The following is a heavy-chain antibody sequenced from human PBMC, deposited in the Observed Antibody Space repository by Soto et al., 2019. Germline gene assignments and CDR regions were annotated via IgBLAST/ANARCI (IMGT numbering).Heavy chain of an antibody. D-gene: IGHD4-17*01. V-gene: IGHV3-21*01. J-gene: IGHJ6*02. CDR1: GFTFSSYS. CDR2: ISSSSSYI. CDR3: ARDSGYGDYDYYYYGMDV. Sequence: EVQLVESGGGLVKPGGSLRLSCAASGFTFSSYSMNWVRQAPGKGLEWVSSISSSSSYIYYADSVKGRFTISRDNAKNSLYLQMNSLRAEDTAVYYCARDSGYGDYDYYYYGMDVWVQGTTVTVSS.